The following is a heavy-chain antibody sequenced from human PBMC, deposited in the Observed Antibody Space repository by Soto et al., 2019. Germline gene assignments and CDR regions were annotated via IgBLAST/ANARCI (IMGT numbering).Heavy chain of an antibody. J-gene: IGHJ3*02. CDR1: GGSISSYY. CDR3: ARLGATTAPDAFDI. D-gene: IGHD1-26*01. V-gene: IGHV4-59*01. CDR2: IYYSGST. Sequence: QVQLQESGPGLVKPSETLSLTCTVSGGSISSYYWSWIRQPPGKGLEWIGYIYYSGSTNYNPSLKSRVTLSVDTSKNQFSLQVSSVTAADTAVYYGARLGATTAPDAFDIWGQGTMVTVSS.